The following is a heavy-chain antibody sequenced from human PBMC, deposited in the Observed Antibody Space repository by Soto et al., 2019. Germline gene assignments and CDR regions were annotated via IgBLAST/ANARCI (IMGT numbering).Heavy chain of an antibody. CDR1: GFTFSSYS. J-gene: IGHJ6*02. V-gene: IGHV3-21*01. Sequence: GGSLRLSCATSGFTFSSYSMNWVRQAPGKGPEWVSSISSSSTYKYYADSMKGRFTISRDNAKNSLYLQMNSLRAEDTAVYYCARDGHITSTLQSLYYYYGMDVWGQGTTVTVSS. D-gene: IGHD2-2*01. CDR3: ARDGHITSTLQSLYYYYGMDV. CDR2: ISSSSTYK.